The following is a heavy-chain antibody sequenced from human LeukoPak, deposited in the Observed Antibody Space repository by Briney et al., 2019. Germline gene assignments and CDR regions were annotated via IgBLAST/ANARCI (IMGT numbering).Heavy chain of an antibody. Sequence: GGSLRLSCAASGFTFSSCSMNWVRQAPGKGLEWVSSISSSSSYIYYADSVKGRFTISRDNAKNSLYLQMNSLRAEDTAVYYCARDGWFGEFDYWGQGTLVTVSS. CDR3: ARDGWFGEFDY. CDR1: GFTFSSCS. CDR2: ISSSSSYI. D-gene: IGHD3-10*01. J-gene: IGHJ4*02. V-gene: IGHV3-21*01.